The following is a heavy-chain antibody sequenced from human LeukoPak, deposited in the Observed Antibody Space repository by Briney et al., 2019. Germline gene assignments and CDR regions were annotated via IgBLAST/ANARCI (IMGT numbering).Heavy chain of an antibody. CDR3: ARDGMATINS. CDR1: GFIFSTYW. J-gene: IGHJ4*02. CDR2: IKQDGSEK. D-gene: IGHD5-12*01. V-gene: IGHV3-7*03. Sequence: GGSLRLSCAASGFIFSTYWMSWVRQAPGKGLEWVANIKQDGSEKYYVDSVKGRFTISRDNAKNSLYLQMNSLRAEDTAVYYCARDGMATINSWGLGTVVTVSS.